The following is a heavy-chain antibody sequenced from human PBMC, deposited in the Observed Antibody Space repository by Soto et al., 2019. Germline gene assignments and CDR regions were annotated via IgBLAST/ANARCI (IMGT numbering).Heavy chain of an antibody. V-gene: IGHV3-30-3*01. CDR2: ISYDGSNK. Sequence: QVQLVESGGGVVQPGRSLRLSCAASGFTFSSYAMHWVRQAPGKGLEWVAVISYDGSNKYYADSVKGRFTISRDNSKNTLYLQMNSLRAEDTAVYYCARCIAVAGTEFDAFDIWGQGTMVTVSS. D-gene: IGHD6-19*01. CDR3: ARCIAVAGTEFDAFDI. J-gene: IGHJ3*02. CDR1: GFTFSSYA.